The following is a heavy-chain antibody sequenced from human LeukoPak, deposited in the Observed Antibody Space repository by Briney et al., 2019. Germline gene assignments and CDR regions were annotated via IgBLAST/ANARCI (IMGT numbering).Heavy chain of an antibody. D-gene: IGHD6-19*01. CDR2: VSGTSEYV. V-gene: IGHV3-21*06. Sequence: GGSLRLSCAASGFSFSTYSMIWVRQAPGKGLEWVSSVSGTSEYVYYADSVRGRFTISRDNAKNTVYLQMNSLRAEDTAVYYCARWYSSGWYSDYWGQGTLVTVSS. CDR3: ARWYSSGWYSDY. CDR1: GFSFSTYS. J-gene: IGHJ4*02.